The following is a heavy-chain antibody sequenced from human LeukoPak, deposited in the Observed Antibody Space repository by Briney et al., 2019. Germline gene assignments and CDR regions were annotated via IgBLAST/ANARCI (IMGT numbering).Heavy chain of an antibody. CDR1: GFTFSSYE. CDR2: ISSSGSTI. V-gene: IGHV3-48*03. Sequence: PGGSLRLSCAASGFTFSSYEMNWVRQAPGKGLEWVSYISSSGSTIYYADSVKGRFTISRDNAKNTLYLQMNSLRAEDTAVYYCARLDYYDSSGYYQYYFDYWGQGTLVTVSS. CDR3: ARLDYYDSSGYYQYYFDY. D-gene: IGHD3-22*01. J-gene: IGHJ4*02.